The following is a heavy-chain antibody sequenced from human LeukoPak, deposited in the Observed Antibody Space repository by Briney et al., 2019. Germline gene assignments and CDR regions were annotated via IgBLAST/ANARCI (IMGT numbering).Heavy chain of an antibody. CDR1: GFTFSSYA. D-gene: IGHD3-3*01. CDR2: ISGSGGST. V-gene: IGHV3-23*01. Sequence: QAGGSLRLSCAASGFTFSSYAMSWVRQAPGKGLEWVSAISGSGGSTYYADSVKGRFTISRDNSKNTLYLQMNSLRAEDTAVYYCAKDKVPPTNYDFWSGYYPYWGQGTLVTVSS. J-gene: IGHJ4*02. CDR3: AKDKVPPTNYDFWSGYYPY.